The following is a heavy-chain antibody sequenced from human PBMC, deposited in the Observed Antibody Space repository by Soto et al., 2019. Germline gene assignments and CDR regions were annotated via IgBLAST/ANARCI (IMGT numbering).Heavy chain of an antibody. J-gene: IGHJ4*02. V-gene: IGHV3-21*01. CDR1: GFTFSSYS. D-gene: IGHD6-19*01. Sequence: EVLLVESGGGLVKPGGSLRLSCAASGFTFSSYSMMWVRQAPGKGLEWVSLLSSSSSYIYFADSLKGRFTISRDNATNSLYLQMNSLRAEDTAVYYCARVGYSSGWLPDYWGQGTLVTVSS. CDR3: ARVGYSSGWLPDY. CDR2: LSSSSSYI.